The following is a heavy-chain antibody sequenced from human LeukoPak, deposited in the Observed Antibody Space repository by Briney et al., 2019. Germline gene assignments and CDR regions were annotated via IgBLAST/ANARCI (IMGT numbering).Heavy chain of an antibody. Sequence: PGGSLRLSCAASGFTFSSYWMRWVRQAPGKGLEGVANIKNDGSEEYYVDSVKGRFTISRDNAKNSLFLQMNSLTVEDTAVYYCARAIRRSAVDTGDRWGQGTLVTVSS. J-gene: IGHJ4*02. CDR2: IKNDGSEE. D-gene: IGHD7-27*01. CDR1: GFTFSSYW. CDR3: ARAIRRSAVDTGDR. V-gene: IGHV3-7*01.